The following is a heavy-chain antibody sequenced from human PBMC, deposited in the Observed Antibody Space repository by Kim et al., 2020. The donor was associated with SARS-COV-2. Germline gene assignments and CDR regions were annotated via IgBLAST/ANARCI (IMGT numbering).Heavy chain of an antibody. J-gene: IGHJ5*02. CDR2: IYYSGST. Sequence: SETLSLTCTVSGGSISSGGYYWSWIRQHPGKGLEWIGYIYYSGSTYYNSSLKSRVTISVDTSKNQFSLKLSSVTAADTAVYYCARGPRGLWFGELGGGWDPWGQGTLVTVSS. V-gene: IGHV4-31*03. D-gene: IGHD3-10*01. CDR1: GGSISSGGYY. CDR3: ARGPRGLWFGELGGGWDP.